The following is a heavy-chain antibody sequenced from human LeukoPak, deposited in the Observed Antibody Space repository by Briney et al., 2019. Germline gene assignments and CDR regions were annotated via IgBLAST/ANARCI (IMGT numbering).Heavy chain of an antibody. CDR2: ISWNGGNI. CDR1: GFTFDDYA. V-gene: IGHV3-9*01. J-gene: IGHJ4*02. D-gene: IGHD3-3*01. Sequence: GGSLRLSRAASGFTFDDYAMHWVRQGPGKGLEWVSGISWNGGNIAYADSVKGRFTISRDSARNSLYLQMNSLRAEDTALYYCARGRNYGVGPSFDYWGQGTLVIVS. CDR3: ARGRNYGVGPSFDY.